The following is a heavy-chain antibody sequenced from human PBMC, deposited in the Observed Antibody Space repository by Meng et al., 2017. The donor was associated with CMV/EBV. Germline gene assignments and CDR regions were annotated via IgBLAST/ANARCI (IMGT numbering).Heavy chain of an antibody. J-gene: IGHJ4*02. Sequence: LVQSGAEVKKPGASVKVSCKASGYTFTGYYMHWVRQAPGQGLEWMGWINPNSGGTNYAQKFQGRVTMTRDTSISTAYMELSRLRSDDTAVYYCARVQVRGEMATPAGYWGQGTLVTVSS. CDR1: GYTFTGYY. CDR3: ARVQVRGEMATPAGY. D-gene: IGHD5-24*01. CDR2: INPNSGGT. V-gene: IGHV1-2*02.